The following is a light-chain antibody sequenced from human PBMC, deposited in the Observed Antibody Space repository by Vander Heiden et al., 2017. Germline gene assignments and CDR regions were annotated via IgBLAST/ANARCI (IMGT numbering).Light chain of an antibody. J-gene: IGKJ1*01. V-gene: IGKV1-27*01. CDR1: QGISNY. CDR3: QKYNSAPQT. CDR2: VAS. Sequence: DIQMTQYPSSLSASVGDRVTSPCRASQGISNYLAWYQQKPGKVPKLLIYVASTLQSGVPSRFSGSGSGTDFTLTISSLQPEDVAIYYCQKYNSAPQTFGQGTKVEIK.